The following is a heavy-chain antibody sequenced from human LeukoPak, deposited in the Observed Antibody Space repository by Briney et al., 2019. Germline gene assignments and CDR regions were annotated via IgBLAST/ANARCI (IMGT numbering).Heavy chain of an antibody. Sequence: PGGSLRLSCAASGFTFSDYYMSWTRQAPGKGLEWVSYISSSGSTIYYADSVKGRFTISRDNAKNSLYLQMNSLRAEDTAVYYCARDREGYHDSSGYPLDYWGQGTLVTVSS. CDR1: GFTFSDYY. V-gene: IGHV3-11*04. D-gene: IGHD3-22*01. CDR3: ARDREGYHDSSGYPLDY. CDR2: ISSSGSTI. J-gene: IGHJ4*02.